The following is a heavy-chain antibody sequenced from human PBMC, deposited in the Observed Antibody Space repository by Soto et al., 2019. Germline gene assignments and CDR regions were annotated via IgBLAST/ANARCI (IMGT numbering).Heavy chain of an antibody. V-gene: IGHV4-34*01. CDR1: GGSFSGYY. CDR3: ARMVYDSSGYSFDY. Sequence: QVQLQQWGAGLLKPSETLSLTCAVYGGSFSGYYWSWIRQPPGKGLEWIGEINHSGSTNYNPSLKSRVTISVDTSKNQFSLKLSSVTAADTAVYYCARMVYDSSGYSFDYWGQGTLVTVSS. CDR2: INHSGST. D-gene: IGHD3-22*01. J-gene: IGHJ4*02.